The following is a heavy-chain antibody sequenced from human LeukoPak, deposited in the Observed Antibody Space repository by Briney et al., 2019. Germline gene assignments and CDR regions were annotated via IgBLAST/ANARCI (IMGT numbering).Heavy chain of an antibody. J-gene: IGHJ6*02. D-gene: IGHD6-13*01. CDR1: GYTFTSYY. V-gene: IGHV1-46*01. CDR3: ARAHSSSWYQSGYYGMDV. CDR2: INPSGGST. Sequence: ASVKVSCKSSGYTFTSYYMHWVRQAPGQGLEWMGIINPSGGSTSYPQKFQGRVTMTSDTSTSTVYMEMSSLRSEHTAVYYCARAHSSSWYQSGYYGMDVWGQGTTVTVSS.